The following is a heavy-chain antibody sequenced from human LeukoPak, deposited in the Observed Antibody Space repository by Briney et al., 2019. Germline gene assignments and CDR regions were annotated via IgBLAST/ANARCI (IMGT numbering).Heavy chain of an antibody. CDR3: ARVGTSGWTSDY. D-gene: IGHD6-19*01. J-gene: IGHJ4*02. CDR2: ISSSSRTI. V-gene: IGHV3-48*04. Sequence: PGGSLRLPCAASGFTFSSYSINWVRQAPGKGLEWLSYISSSSRTISYADSLKGRFTVSRDNAKNSLDLQMNSLRVEDTAVYYCARVGTSGWTSDYWGQGTLATVSS. CDR1: GFTFSSYS.